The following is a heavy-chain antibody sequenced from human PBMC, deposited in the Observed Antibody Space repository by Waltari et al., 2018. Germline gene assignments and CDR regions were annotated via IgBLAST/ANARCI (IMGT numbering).Heavy chain of an antibody. V-gene: IGHV4-34*01. J-gene: IGHJ4*02. CDR2: INQSGST. D-gene: IGHD6-13*01. Sequence: QVQLQQWGAGLLRPSETLSLTCAVYGGSFSGYYRTWIRQPPGKGLEWIGEINQSGSTNYNPSLKSRVTISVDTSKTQFSLKLSSVTAADTAVYYCASRPLIAAAGTEVYWGQGTLVTVSS. CDR3: ASRPLIAAAGTEVY. CDR1: GGSFSGYY.